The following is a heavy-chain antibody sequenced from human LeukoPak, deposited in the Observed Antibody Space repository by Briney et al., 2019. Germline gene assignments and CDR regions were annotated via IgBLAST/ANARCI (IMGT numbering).Heavy chain of an antibody. D-gene: IGHD2-15*01. J-gene: IGHJ6*03. CDR2: ISRNGGST. V-gene: IGHV3-64D*08. CDR3: VSGYCSGGRCYSRDA. Sequence: PGGSLRLSCSASGFTVSSYAMYWVRQAPGKGLEYISAISRNGGSTYYADSVKGRFTISRDNSKNTLYLQMSSLRAEDTAVYYCVSGYCSGGRCYSRDAWGQGTTVTVS. CDR1: GFTVSSYA.